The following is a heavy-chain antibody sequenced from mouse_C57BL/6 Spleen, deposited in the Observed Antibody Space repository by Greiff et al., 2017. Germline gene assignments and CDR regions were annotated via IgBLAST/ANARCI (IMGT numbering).Heavy chain of an antibody. CDR2: IHPTDSDT. D-gene: IGHD2-4*01. Sequence: QVQLQQPGAELVKPGASVKVSCKASGYTFTSYWMPWVKQRPGQGLEWIGRIHPTDSDTNYNQKFKGKATLTVDKSSSTAYMQLSSLTSEDSAFYYCAMKGPYDYDERPFDYWGQGTTLTVSS. CDR1: GYTFTSYW. CDR3: AMKGPYDYDERPFDY. V-gene: IGHV1-74*01. J-gene: IGHJ2*01.